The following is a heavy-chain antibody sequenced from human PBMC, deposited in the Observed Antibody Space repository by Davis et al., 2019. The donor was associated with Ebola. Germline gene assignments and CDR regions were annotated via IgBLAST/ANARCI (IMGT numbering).Heavy chain of an antibody. Sequence: GESLKISCTASGFTFSSYSMNWVRQAPGKGLEWVSYIGPSSSTIYSADSVKGRFTISRDNAKNSLYLQMNSLRDEDTAVYYCARGGGGGLLDDYWGQGTLVTVSS. CDR3: ARGGGGGLLDDY. CDR2: IGPSSSTI. V-gene: IGHV3-48*02. D-gene: IGHD3-16*01. CDR1: GFTFSSYS. J-gene: IGHJ4*02.